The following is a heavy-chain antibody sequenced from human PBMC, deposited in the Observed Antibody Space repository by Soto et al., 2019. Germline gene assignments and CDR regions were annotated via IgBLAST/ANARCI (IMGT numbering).Heavy chain of an antibody. J-gene: IGHJ4*02. Sequence: GGSLRLSCAASGFTFSDYYMSWIRQAPGKGLEWVSYISSSGSTIYYADSVKGRFTISRDNAKNSLYLQMNSLRAEDTAVYYCARALPEWELLDIDYWGQGTLVTVSS. CDR1: GFTFSDYY. D-gene: IGHD1-26*01. V-gene: IGHV3-11*01. CDR2: ISSSGSTI. CDR3: ARALPEWELLDIDY.